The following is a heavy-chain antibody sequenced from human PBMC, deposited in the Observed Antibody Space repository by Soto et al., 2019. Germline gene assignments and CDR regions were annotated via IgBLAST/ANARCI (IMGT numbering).Heavy chain of an antibody. Sequence: EVQLVESGGGLVQPGRSLRLSCAASGFTFDDYAMHWVRQAPGKGLEWVSGISWNSGSIGYADSVKGRFTISRDNAKNSLYLQMNSLRAEDTALYYCATDIVRAGPMVREEDAFDIWGQGTMVTVSS. J-gene: IGHJ3*02. V-gene: IGHV3-9*01. CDR1: GFTFDDYA. CDR2: ISWNSGSI. CDR3: ATDIVRAGPMVREEDAFDI. D-gene: IGHD3-10*01.